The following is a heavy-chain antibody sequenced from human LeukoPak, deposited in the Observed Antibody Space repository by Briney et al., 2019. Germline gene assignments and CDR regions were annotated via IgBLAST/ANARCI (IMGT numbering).Heavy chain of an antibody. CDR3: ARGNVVVVPAAIGLDYYYYMDV. CDR1: GGTFSSYA. J-gene: IGHJ6*03. D-gene: IGHD2-2*01. Sequence: SVKVSCKASGGTFSSYAISWVRQAPGQGLEWMGRIIPSFGTANYAQKFQGRVTITTDESTSTAYMELSSLRSEDTAVYYCARGNVVVVPAAIGLDYYYYMDVWGKGTTVTVSS. V-gene: IGHV1-69*05. CDR2: IIPSFGTA.